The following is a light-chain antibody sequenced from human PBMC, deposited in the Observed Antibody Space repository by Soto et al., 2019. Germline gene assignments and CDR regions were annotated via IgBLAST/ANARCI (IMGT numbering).Light chain of an antibody. CDR1: QSVRSN. CDR3: QQYNNWPPAWT. J-gene: IGKJ1*01. V-gene: IGKV3-15*01. Sequence: EIVMTQSPAILSATPGERATLAYTATQSVRSNLAWYQQKPGQSPRLPIYGASTRATGIPARFSGSGSGTQFTLTISSLQSEDFAVYYCQQYNNWPPAWTFGQGTKVDIK. CDR2: GAS.